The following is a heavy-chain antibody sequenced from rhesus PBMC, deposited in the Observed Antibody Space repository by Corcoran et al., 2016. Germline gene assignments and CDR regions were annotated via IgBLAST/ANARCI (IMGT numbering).Heavy chain of an antibody. Sequence: QVQLQESGPGLVKPSETLSLTCAVSGGSFSSYWWSWIRQPPGKGLEWIGEINGNSGTTNYIPSLKSRVTISKDASKNQFSLKLSSVTAADTAVYYCVTQNSLDVWGRGVLVTVSS. CDR2: INGNSGTT. V-gene: IGHV4-80*01. D-gene: IGHD2-15*01. J-gene: IGHJ5-2*02. CDR3: VTQNSLDV. CDR1: GGSFSSYW.